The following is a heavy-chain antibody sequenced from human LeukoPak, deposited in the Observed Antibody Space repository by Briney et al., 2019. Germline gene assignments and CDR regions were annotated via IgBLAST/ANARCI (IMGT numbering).Heavy chain of an antibody. V-gene: IGHV3-15*01. CDR1: GFTFSNAW. D-gene: IGHD5-24*01. Sequence: SGGSLRLSCAASGFTFSNAWMSWVRQAPGKGLEWVGRIKSKTDGGTTDYAAPVKGRFTISRDDSKNTAYLQMNSLKTEDTAVYYCTRHGDLPGDGYKDYWGQGTLVTVS. CDR3: TRHGDLPGDGYKDY. CDR2: IKSKTDGGTT. J-gene: IGHJ4*02.